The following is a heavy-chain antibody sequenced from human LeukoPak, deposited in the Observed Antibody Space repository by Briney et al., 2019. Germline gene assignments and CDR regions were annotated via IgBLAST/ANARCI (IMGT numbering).Heavy chain of an antibody. J-gene: IGHJ4*02. CDR3: ARTTSLTASGYDY. Sequence: ASVKVSCKASGYTFTSNGISWVRQGPGEGLEWMGWISANSGNTIYAQKFQGRVTITRDTSISTSYMELRSLRSDDTAVYFCARTTSLTASGYDYWGQGTLVTVSS. V-gene: IGHV1-18*01. CDR2: ISANSGNT. CDR1: GYTFTSNG. D-gene: IGHD6-25*01.